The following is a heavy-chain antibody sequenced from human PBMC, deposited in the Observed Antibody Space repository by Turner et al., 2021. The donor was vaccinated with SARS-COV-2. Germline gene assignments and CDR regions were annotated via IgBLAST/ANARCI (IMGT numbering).Heavy chain of an antibody. J-gene: IGHJ4*02. CDR3: ARDRDYDLDY. V-gene: IGHV1-18*04. Sequence: QVQLVQSAVEVKRAGAAVTVSCKTSGCTFTSHGISWLGQARGQGLEWMGWISTRSGNTKCGLNIQRRVTMTTDKTTRTGYMEVQSLGYDCTAIYYCARDRDYDLDYWGQGTLVTVSP. CDR1: GCTFTSHG. CDR2: ISTRSGNT. D-gene: IGHD3-16*01.